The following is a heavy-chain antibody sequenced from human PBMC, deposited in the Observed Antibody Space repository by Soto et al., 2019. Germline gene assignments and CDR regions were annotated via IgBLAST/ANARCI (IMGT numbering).Heavy chain of an antibody. CDR2: IYYSGST. CDR1: GGSISRYY. V-gene: IGHV4-59*01. Sequence: ETLSLTCTASGGSISRYYWSWIRQPPGKGLEWIGYIYYSGSTNYNPSLKSRVTISVDTSKNQFSLKLSSVTAADTAVYYCARSDGRYWGQGTLVTVS. CDR3: ARSDGRY. J-gene: IGHJ4*02.